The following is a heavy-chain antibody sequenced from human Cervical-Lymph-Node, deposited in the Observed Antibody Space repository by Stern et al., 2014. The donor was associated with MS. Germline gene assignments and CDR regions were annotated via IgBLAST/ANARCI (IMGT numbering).Heavy chain of an antibody. V-gene: IGHV3-23*03. CDR1: GFTFKFYC. CDR3: AKGRRVGAAGYFGS. D-gene: IGHD1-26*01. CDR2: MAGGGNKT. J-gene: IGHJ4*02. Sequence: VQLVESGGNFVQPGGSLRLSCSTSGFTFKFYCMAWVRQAPGKGLEWVSGMAGGGNKTNYEEAVKGRFAISRDDSTSRMYLLLDSLRAEDTAIYYCAKGRRVGAAGYFGSWGQGILVTVSS.